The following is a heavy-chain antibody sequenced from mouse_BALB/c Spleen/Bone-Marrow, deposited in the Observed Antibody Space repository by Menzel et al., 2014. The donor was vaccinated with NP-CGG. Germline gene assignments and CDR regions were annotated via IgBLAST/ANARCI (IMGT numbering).Heavy chain of an antibody. CDR2: ISSGGSYT. V-gene: IGHV5-6*01. CDR1: GFTFSSYG. Sequence: EVKLMESGGDLVKPGGSLKLSCAASGFTFSSYGMSWVRQTPDKRLEWVATISSGGSYTYYPDSVKGRFTISRDNAKNTLYLQMSRLKSEDTAMYYCARDTVITYYYAMDYWGQGTSVTVSS. CDR3: ARDTVITYYYAMDY. J-gene: IGHJ4*01. D-gene: IGHD2-4*01.